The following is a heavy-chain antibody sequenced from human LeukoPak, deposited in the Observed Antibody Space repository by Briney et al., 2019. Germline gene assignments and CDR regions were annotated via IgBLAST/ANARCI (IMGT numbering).Heavy chain of an antibody. V-gene: IGHV4-59*01. CDR1: GGSISSYY. Sequence: SETLSLTCTVSGGSISSYYWSWIRQPPGKGLEWIGYIYYSGSTNYNPSLKSRVTISVDTSKNQFSLKLSSVTAADTAVYYCARDTGYYDSSGSYGMDVWGQGTTVTVSS. CDR3: ARDTGYYDSSGSYGMDV. J-gene: IGHJ6*02. D-gene: IGHD3-22*01. CDR2: IYYSGST.